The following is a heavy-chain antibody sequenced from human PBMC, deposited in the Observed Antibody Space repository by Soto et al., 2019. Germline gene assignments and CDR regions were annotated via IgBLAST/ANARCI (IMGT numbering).Heavy chain of an antibody. CDR1: GFTFSSYA. Sequence: PGGSLRLSCAASGFTFSSYAMSWVRQAPGKGLEWVSAISGSGGSTYYADSVKGRFTISRDNSKNTLYLQMNSLRAEDTAVYYCAKDLDPIVVVPAAMDYWGQGTLATVSS. CDR3: AKDLDPIVVVPAAMDY. CDR2: ISGSGGST. D-gene: IGHD2-2*01. V-gene: IGHV3-23*01. J-gene: IGHJ4*02.